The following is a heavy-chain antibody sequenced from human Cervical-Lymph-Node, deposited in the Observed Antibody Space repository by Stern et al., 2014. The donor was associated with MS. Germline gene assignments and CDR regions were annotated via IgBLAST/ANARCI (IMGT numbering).Heavy chain of an antibody. Sequence: VQLVESGSGLVKPSQTLSLTCAVSGGSMSRGVSSWSWIRQPPGQGLVWIGYIYHSGIAYYIPSLKSRVTISCDRSKNQFSLNLTSVAAADTAVYFCARGWESVEMATITAAFDVWGQGTMVTVSS. V-gene: IGHV4-30-2*01. CDR3: ARGWESVEMATITAAFDV. CDR1: GGSMSRGVSS. J-gene: IGHJ3*01. D-gene: IGHD5-24*01. CDR2: IYHSGIA.